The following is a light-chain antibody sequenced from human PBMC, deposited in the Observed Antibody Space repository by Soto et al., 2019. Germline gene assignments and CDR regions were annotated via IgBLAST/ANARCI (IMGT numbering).Light chain of an antibody. CDR1: QSVSSSY. V-gene: IGKV3-20*01. J-gene: IGKJ1*01. CDR2: GAS. Sequence: EIVLTQSPGTLSLSPGGRATLSCRASQSVSSSYLAWYQQKPGQATRLLIYGASSRATGIADRFSGSGSGTDFTLTISRLEPGDFAVYYCQQYANSPGTFGQGTKVEIK. CDR3: QQYANSPGT.